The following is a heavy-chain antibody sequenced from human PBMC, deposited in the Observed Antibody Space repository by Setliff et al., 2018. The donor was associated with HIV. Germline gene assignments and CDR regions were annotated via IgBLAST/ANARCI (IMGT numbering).Heavy chain of an antibody. D-gene: IGHD2-21*02. CDR2: LYHSGTN. Sequence: SETLSLTCAVSGYSISSGYFWGWIRQPPGKGLEWIGSLYHSGTNFYNPSLKSRVTISLDTSTNRFSLKLNSVTAADTAIYYCARGVLITKRVTQTGGYYYYTDVWGKGTTVTVSS. CDR3: ARGVLITKRVTQTGGYYYYTDV. CDR1: GYSISSGYF. V-gene: IGHV4-38-2*01. J-gene: IGHJ6*03.